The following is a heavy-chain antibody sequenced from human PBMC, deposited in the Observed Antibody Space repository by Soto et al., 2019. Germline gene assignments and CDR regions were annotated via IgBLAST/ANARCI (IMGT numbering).Heavy chain of an antibody. CDR1: GFTFSSYA. Sequence: RRLSCAASGFTFSSYAMHWVRQAPGKGLEWVAVISYDGSNKYYADSVKGRFTISRDNSKNTLYLQMNSLRAEDTAVYYCARDLEDDWYFDLWGRGTLVTVSS. CDR2: ISYDGSNK. J-gene: IGHJ2*01. V-gene: IGHV3-30-3*01. CDR3: ARDLEDDWYFDL. D-gene: IGHD1-1*01.